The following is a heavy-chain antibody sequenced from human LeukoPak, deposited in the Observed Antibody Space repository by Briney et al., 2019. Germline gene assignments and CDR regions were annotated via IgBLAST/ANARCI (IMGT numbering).Heavy chain of an antibody. Sequence: PGGSLRLSCAASGFTFSDYYMSWIRQAPGKGLEWVSYISSSGSTIYYADSVKGRFTISRDNAKNSLYLQMNSLRAKDTAVYYCARETHSSGYYEEYYYYGMDVWGQGTTVTVSS. CDR1: GFTFSDYY. CDR3: ARETHSSGYYEEYYYYGMDV. D-gene: IGHD3-22*01. CDR2: ISSSGSTI. J-gene: IGHJ6*02. V-gene: IGHV3-11*01.